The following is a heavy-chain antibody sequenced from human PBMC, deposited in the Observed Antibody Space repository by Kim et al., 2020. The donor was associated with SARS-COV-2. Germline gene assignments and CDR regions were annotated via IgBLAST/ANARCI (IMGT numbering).Heavy chain of an antibody. V-gene: IGHV3-23*01. CDR2: ISGSGGST. CDR3: AKGRGQLVRSGGWGYYYGMDV. D-gene: IGHD6-6*01. J-gene: IGHJ6*02. CDR1: GFTFSSYA. Sequence: GGSLRLSCAASGFTFSSYAMSWVRQAPGKGLEWVSAISGSGGSTYYADSVKGRFTISRDNSKNTLYLQMNSLRAEDTAVYYCAKGRGQLVRSGGWGYYYGMDVWGQGTTVTVSS.